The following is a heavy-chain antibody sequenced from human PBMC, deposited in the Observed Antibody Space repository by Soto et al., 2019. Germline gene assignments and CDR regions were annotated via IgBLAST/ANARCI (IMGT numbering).Heavy chain of an antibody. CDR1: GFTFSSYS. Sequence: EVQLVESGGGLDKRGGSLRLSCAASGFTFSSYSMNWVRQAPGKGLEWVSSISYSSAFIYFADSVKGRFTISRDNAKNSLFLQMNSLRAEDTAVYYCVREGCSSTSCYIDYWGQGTMVTVSS. CDR3: VREGCSSTSCYIDY. V-gene: IGHV3-21*01. CDR2: ISYSSAFI. J-gene: IGHJ4*02. D-gene: IGHD2-2*01.